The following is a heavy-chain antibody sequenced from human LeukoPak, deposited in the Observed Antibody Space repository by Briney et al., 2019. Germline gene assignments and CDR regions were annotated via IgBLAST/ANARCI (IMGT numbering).Heavy chain of an antibody. V-gene: IGHV3-49*03. J-gene: IGHJ4*02. D-gene: IGHD3-22*01. CDR2: IRSNSYGGTA. Sequence: PGRSLRLSCIGSGFTLDDYAMSWFRQAPGKGLEWVGFIRSNSYGGTAEYAASVKGRFTISRDDSKSIAYLQMNSLKTEDTAVYYCTRAHGYYYVSSDYWGQGTLVTVSS. CDR3: TRAHGYYYVSSDY. CDR1: GFTLDDYA.